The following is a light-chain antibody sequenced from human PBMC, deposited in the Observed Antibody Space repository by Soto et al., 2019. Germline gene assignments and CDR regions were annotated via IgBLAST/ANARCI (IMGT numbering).Light chain of an antibody. J-gene: IGKJ1*01. V-gene: IGKV3-20*01. Sequence: EIVLTQSPGTLSLSPGERATLSCRASQSVSGSYLAWYQQKPGQAPRLLLFGVSNRATGIPARFSGSGSGTDFSLTISSLQSEDFAVYYCQQYDYWPRTFGQGTKVDIK. CDR1: QSVSGSY. CDR2: GVS. CDR3: QQYDYWPRT.